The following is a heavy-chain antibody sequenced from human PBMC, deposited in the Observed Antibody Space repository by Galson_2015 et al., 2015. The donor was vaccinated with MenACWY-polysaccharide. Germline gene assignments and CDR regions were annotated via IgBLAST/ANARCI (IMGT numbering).Heavy chain of an antibody. CDR2: ITVSGDNT. CDR3: AKGLRGPAAGTDYFDY. Sequence: SLRLSCAASGFTFTNYAMSWVRQTPGEGLEWASAITVSGDNTYYADSVKGRFAISRDNSKNTLSLQMNSLRTEDTAVYYCAKGLRGPAAGTDYFDYWGQGTLVTVPS. D-gene: IGHD6-13*01. CDR1: GFTFTNYA. V-gene: IGHV3-23*01. J-gene: IGHJ4*02.